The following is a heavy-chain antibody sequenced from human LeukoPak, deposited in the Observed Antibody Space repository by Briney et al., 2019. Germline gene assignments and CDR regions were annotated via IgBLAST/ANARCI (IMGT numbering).Heavy chain of an antibody. J-gene: IGHJ5*02. D-gene: IGHD1-26*01. CDR2: IYSGGST. Sequence: GGSLRLSCAASGFTVSSNYMSWVRQAPGKGLGWVSIIYSGGSTYYADSVKGRFTISRDNSKNTLFLQMNSLRAEDTAMYYCARSNSATIPGADPWGQGTLVTVSS. CDR1: GFTVSSNY. V-gene: IGHV3-53*01. CDR3: ARSNSATIPGADP.